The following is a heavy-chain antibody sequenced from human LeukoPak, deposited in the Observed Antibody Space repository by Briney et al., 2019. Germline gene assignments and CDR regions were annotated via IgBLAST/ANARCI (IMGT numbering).Heavy chain of an antibody. CDR3: ATKYSYGTDY. CDR2: IKQDGSKK. Sequence: GGSLRLSCVASGFPFSSYWMTWVRQAPGKGLEWVANIKQDGSKKSYVDSVKGRFTISRDNAKNSLYLQMNSLRAEDTAVYYCATKYSYGTDYWGQGTLVTVSS. J-gene: IGHJ4*02. V-gene: IGHV3-7*01. D-gene: IGHD5-18*01. CDR1: GFPFSSYW.